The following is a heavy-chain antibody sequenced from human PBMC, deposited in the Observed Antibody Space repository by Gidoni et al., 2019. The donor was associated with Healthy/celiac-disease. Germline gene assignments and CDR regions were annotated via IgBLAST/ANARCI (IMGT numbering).Heavy chain of an antibody. D-gene: IGHD6-13*01. CDR1: GGPISSYY. CDR2: IYYSGST. CDR3: ARDGGIAAARRYYFDY. J-gene: IGHJ4*02. Sequence: QGQLQESGPGLVKPSETLSLTCTVSGGPISSYYWSWIRQPPGKGLEWIGYIYYSGSTNYNPSLKSRVTISVDTSKNQFSLKLSSVTAADTAVYYCARDGGIAAARRYYFDYWGQGTLVTVSS. V-gene: IGHV4-59*01.